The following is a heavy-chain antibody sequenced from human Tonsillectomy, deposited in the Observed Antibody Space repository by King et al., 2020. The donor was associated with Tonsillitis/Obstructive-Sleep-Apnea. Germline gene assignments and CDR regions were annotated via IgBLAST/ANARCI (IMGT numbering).Heavy chain of an antibody. V-gene: IGHV5-51*01. Sequence: VQLVESGAEVKKPGESLKISCKGSGYSFTTYWIGWVRQMPGKGLEWMGIIYPDDSDTRYSPSFQGQVTISADKSISTAYLQWSSLKASDTAMCYCARRRDAHKWDAFDIWGQGTMVTVSS. D-gene: IGHD5-24*01. CDR2: IYPDDSDT. CDR1: GYSFTTYW. J-gene: IGHJ3*02. CDR3: ARRRDAHKWDAFDI.